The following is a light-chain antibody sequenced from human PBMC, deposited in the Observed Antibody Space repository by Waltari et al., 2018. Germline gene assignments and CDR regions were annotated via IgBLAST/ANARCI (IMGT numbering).Light chain of an antibody. CDR1: SGSLSTTSY. V-gene: IGLV8-61*01. CDR2: QAN. Sequence: QTVVTQEPSLSVSPGGTVTLTCALSSGSLSTTSYATWYQQTPGQAPRTLVYQANARSSGVPDRFSGSILGNTAALTITGAQADDESDYYCALYTGSGIWVFGGGTRLTVL. J-gene: IGLJ3*02. CDR3: ALYTGSGIWV.